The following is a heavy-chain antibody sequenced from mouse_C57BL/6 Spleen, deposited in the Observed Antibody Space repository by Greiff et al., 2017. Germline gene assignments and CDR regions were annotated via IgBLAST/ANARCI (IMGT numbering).Heavy chain of an antibody. CDR3: ASDGNDEGISYYAMDY. V-gene: IGHV14-3*01. J-gene: IGHJ4*01. CDR1: GFNITNTY. CDR2: IDPANGNT. Sequence: EVQLQQSVAELVRPGASVKLSCTASGFNITNTYMHWVKQRPEQGLEWIGRIDPANGNTKYAPKFQGKATMTADTSSNTAYLQLSSLTSEDTAIYYCASDGNDEGISYYAMDYWGQGTSVTVSS. D-gene: IGHD2-2*01.